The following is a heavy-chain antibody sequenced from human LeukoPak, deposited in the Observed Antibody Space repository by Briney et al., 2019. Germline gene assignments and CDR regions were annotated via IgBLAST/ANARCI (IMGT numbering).Heavy chain of an antibody. D-gene: IGHD7-27*01. J-gene: IGHJ5*02. Sequence: SVNVSCKASGGTFSSYAISWVRQAPGQGLEWMGRIIPILGIANYAQKFQGRVTITADKSTSTAYMELSSLRSEDTAVYYCARAGVENWFDPWGQGTLVTVSS. CDR3: ARAGVENWFDP. CDR1: GGTFSSYA. CDR2: IIPILGIA. V-gene: IGHV1-69*04.